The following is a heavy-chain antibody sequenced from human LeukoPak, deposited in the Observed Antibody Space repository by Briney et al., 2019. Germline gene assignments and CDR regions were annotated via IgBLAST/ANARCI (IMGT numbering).Heavy chain of an antibody. CDR2: ISSSSSTI. Sequence: PGGSLRLSCAASGFTFSSYSMNWVRQAPGKGLEWVSYISSSSSTIYYADSVKGRFTISRDNAKNSLYLQMNSLRAEDTAVYYCAREYYDFWSGPTNWSDPWGQGTLVTVSS. CDR3: AREYYDFWSGPTNWSDP. D-gene: IGHD3-3*01. CDR1: GFTFSSYS. V-gene: IGHV3-48*04. J-gene: IGHJ5*02.